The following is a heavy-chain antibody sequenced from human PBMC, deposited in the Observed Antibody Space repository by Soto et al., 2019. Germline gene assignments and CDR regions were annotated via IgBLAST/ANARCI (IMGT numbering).Heavy chain of an antibody. Sequence: QVQLVESGGGMVQPGRSLRLSCAASGFTFSSYGMHWVRQAPGKGLEWVAAIWSDGSNKYSADSVKGRFTISRDNSENKLDMQLNSLIAENTAADSCAWSTLGVIPHHFDSWGQGHLVPVSS. D-gene: IGHD3-10*01. V-gene: IGHV3-33*01. CDR3: AWSTLGVIPHHFDS. J-gene: IGHJ4*02. CDR1: GFTFSSYG. CDR2: IWSDGSNK.